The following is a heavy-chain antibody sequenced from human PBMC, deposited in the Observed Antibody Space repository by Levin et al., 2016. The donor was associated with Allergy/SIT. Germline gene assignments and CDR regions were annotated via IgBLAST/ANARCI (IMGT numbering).Heavy chain of an antibody. D-gene: IGHD1-1*01. J-gene: IGHJ4*02. CDR2: ISSSSSYI. CDR3: ARKVETGVDY. V-gene: IGHV3-21*01. Sequence: GESLKISCAASGFTFSSYSMNWVRQAPGKGLEWVSSISSSSSYIYYADSVKGRFTISRDNAKNSLYLQMNSLRAEDTAVYYCARKVETGVDYWGQGTLVTVSS. CDR1: GFTFSSYS.